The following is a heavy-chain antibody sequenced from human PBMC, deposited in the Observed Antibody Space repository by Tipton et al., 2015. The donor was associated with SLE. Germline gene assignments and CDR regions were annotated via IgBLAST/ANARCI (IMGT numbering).Heavy chain of an antibody. V-gene: IGHV3-53*05. J-gene: IGHJ4*02. Sequence: SLRLSCEVSGFSVRDTYMSWVRQAPGKGLEWVSLLYSDGRTSYADSVRGRFTISRDTPENKIYLEMIALRPEDTAVYYCTRGDSYDGILYFDSWGQGTQVTVSS. CDR3: TRGDSYDGILYFDS. D-gene: IGHD3-22*01. CDR2: LYSDGRT. CDR1: GFSVRDTY.